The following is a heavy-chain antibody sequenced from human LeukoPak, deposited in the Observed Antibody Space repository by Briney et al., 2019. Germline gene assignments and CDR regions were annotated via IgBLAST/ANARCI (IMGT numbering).Heavy chain of an antibody. Sequence: ASVKVSCKASGYSFTSFDISWVRQAAGQGLEWMGWMNPNSGNTGYAQKFKGRVSMTRDTSINTAYMELNSLTSEDTAVCYCARVTRYYYGMDVWGQGATVTVSS. V-gene: IGHV1-8*01. CDR3: ARVTRYYYGMDV. J-gene: IGHJ6*02. CDR2: MNPNSGNT. D-gene: IGHD1-14*01. CDR1: GYSFTSFD.